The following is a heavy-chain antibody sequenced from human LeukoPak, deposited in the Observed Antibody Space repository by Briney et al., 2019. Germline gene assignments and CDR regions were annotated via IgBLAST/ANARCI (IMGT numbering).Heavy chain of an antibody. V-gene: IGHV3-30*18. CDR2: ITFDGSSK. CDR3: AKDGSSGYYYGMDV. J-gene: IGHJ6*02. Sequence: GESLRLSCAASGFTFSSYGIHWVRQAPGKGLEWVAVITFDGSSKYYVDSVKGRFTISRDNSKNTLYLQMNSLRAEDTAVYYCAKDGSSGYYYGMDVWGQGTTDTVSS. CDR1: GFTFSSYG.